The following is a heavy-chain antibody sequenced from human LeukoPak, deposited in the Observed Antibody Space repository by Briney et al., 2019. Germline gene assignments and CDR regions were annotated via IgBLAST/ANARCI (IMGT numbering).Heavy chain of an antibody. CDR3: ASSVVPAAIVG. Sequence: ASETLSLTCAVYGGSFSGYYWSWIRQPPGKGLEWIGEVNHSGSTNYNPSLKSRVTISVDTSKNQFSLKLSSVTAADTAVYYCASSVVPAAIVGWGQGTLVTVSS. V-gene: IGHV4-34*01. CDR2: VNHSGST. D-gene: IGHD2-2*02. J-gene: IGHJ4*02. CDR1: GGSFSGYY.